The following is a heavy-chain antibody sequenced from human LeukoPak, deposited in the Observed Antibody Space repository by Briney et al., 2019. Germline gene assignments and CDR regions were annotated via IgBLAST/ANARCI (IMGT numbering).Heavy chain of an antibody. V-gene: IGHV3-7*01. D-gene: IGHD2-2*01. CDR2: IKKDGSEK. J-gene: IGHJ6*04. CDR3: ARALPIVVAPAAGNLDV. CDR1: RFTFSSYW. Sequence: GGSLRLSCAASRFTFSSYWMTWVRQAPGKGLEWVANIKKDGSEKYYVDSVKGRFTISRDNAKNSLYLQMNTLRVEDTAVYYCARALPIVVAPAAGNLDVWGKGTTVTVSS.